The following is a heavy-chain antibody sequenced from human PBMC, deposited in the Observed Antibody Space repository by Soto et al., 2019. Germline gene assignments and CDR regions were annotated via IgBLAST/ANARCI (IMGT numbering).Heavy chain of an antibody. CDR2: ISSTGRYI. J-gene: IGHJ6*02. D-gene: IGHD2-2*01. Sequence: LRLSCAGSGFNFTDYNMNWVRQAPGKGLEWVSYISSTGRYIYYGDSVRGRITVSRDNGKNSLFLQMNNLGAEDTAVYYCAREKCSSNNCYLVGYYGLDVWGQGTTVTVSS. CDR3: AREKCSSNNCYLVGYYGLDV. V-gene: IGHV3-21*01. CDR1: GFNFTDYN.